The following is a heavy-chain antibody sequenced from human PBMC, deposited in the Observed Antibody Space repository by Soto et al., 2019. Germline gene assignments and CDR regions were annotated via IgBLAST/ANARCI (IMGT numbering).Heavy chain of an antibody. CDR2: INPSGGST. V-gene: IGHV1-46*03. D-gene: IGHD3-22*01. CDR3: ARDLNYDSSGYYPLRSYYFDY. CDR1: GYTFTSYY. J-gene: IGHJ4*02. Sequence: GASVKVSCKASGYTFTSYYMHWVRQAPGQGLEWMGIINPSGGSTSYAQKFQGRVTMTRDTSTSTVYMELSSLRSEDTAVYYCARDLNYDSSGYYPLRSYYFDYWGQGTLVTVSS.